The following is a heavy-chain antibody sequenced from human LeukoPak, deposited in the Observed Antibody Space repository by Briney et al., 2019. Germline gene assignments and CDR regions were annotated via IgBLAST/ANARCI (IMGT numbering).Heavy chain of an antibody. CDR2: IYWDDDK. V-gene: IGHV2-5*02. CDR1: GFSLSTRGGG. D-gene: IGHD3-10*01. CDR3: AHSYYGSGIPNFPFDY. Sequence: SGPTLVKPPQTLTLTCTFSGFSLSTRGGGVGWIRQPPGKALEWLSLIYWDDDKRYSPSLKSRLTITKDTSKNQVVLTMTNMDPVDTATYYCAHSYYGSGIPNFPFDYWGQGTLVTVSS. J-gene: IGHJ4*02.